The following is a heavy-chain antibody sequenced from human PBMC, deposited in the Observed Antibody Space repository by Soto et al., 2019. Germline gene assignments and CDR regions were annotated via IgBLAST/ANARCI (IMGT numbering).Heavy chain of an antibody. J-gene: IGHJ6*02. CDR1: GFTFSDFA. CDR2: TSFDGNKK. CDR3: AKDWGHQFILHHYAMDV. D-gene: IGHD3-16*01. V-gene: IGHV3-30*18. Sequence: QVQLVESGGTVVQPGRSVRLSCAASGFTFSDFAIHWVRQAAGKGLQWLAVTSFDGNKKYYADSVKGRLTISRDNSKNTLYLQMNSLTSDDTAVYYCAKDWGHQFILHHYAMDVWGQGPTVTVSS.